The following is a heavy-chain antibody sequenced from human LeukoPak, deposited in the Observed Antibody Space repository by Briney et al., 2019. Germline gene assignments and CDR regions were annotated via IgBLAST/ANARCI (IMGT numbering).Heavy chain of an antibody. D-gene: IGHD3-3*01. CDR2: INPNSGGT. Sequence: GASVKVSCKASGYTFTSYGISWVRQAPGQGLEWMGWINPNSGGTNYAQKFQGRVTMTRDTSISTAYMELSRLRSDDTAVYYCAREGPPSEFWSGYYTLDYYYYMDVWGKGTTVTVSS. J-gene: IGHJ6*03. CDR1: GYTFTSYG. CDR3: AREGPPSEFWSGYYTLDYYYYMDV. V-gene: IGHV1-2*02.